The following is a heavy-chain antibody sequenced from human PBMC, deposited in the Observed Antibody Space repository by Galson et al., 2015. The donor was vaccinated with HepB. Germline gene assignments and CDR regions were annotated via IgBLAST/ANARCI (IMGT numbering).Heavy chain of an antibody. V-gene: IGHV3-21*01. J-gene: IGHJ4*02. CDR3: ARDQSGRDGYNRNDY. D-gene: IGHD5-24*01. CDR1: GFTFSSYS. Sequence: SLRLSCAASGFTFSSYSMNWVRQAPGKGLEWVSSISSSSSYIYYADSVKGRFTISRDNAKNSLYLQMNSLRAEDTAVYYCARDQSGRDGYNRNDYWGQGTLVTVSS. CDR2: ISSSSSYI.